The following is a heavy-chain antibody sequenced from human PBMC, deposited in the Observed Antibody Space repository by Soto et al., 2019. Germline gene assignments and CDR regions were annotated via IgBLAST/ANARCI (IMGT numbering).Heavy chain of an antibody. V-gene: IGHV3-9*01. D-gene: IGHD3-3*01. Sequence: EMQLVESGGGLVQPGRSLRLSCAASGFTFDDYAMHWVRQVPGKGLEWVSGISWNSEVNLYADRTKGRFAISRDNAKNSLYLQIDGLGVEDTAFYYCVKDRRFLEAWGAFDVWGQGTLVTVSS. CDR1: GFTFDDYA. CDR2: ISWNSEVN. CDR3: VKDRRFLEAWGAFDV. J-gene: IGHJ3*01.